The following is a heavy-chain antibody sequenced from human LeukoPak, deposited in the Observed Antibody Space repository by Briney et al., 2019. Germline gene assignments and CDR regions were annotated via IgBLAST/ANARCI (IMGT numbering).Heavy chain of an antibody. CDR1: GFTFSSYG. CDR2: IRCDGSNK. J-gene: IGHJ4*02. CDR3: AKDGIYDSSGYLPE. D-gene: IGHD3-22*01. Sequence: GGSLRLSCAASGFTFSSYGMHWVRQAPGKELEWVAFIRCDGSNKYYADSGKGRFTISRDNSKNTLYLQMNSLRAEDTAVYYCAKDGIYDSSGYLPEWGQGTLVTVSS. V-gene: IGHV3-30*02.